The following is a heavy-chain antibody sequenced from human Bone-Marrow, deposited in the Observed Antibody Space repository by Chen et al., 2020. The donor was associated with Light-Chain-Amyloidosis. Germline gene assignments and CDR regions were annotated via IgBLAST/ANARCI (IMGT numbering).Heavy chain of an antibody. D-gene: IGHD3-10*01. CDR3: ARARRKSDWELRYFLDV. V-gene: IGHV1-69*18. CDR2: IIPSFGTT. CDR1: GDTLDRYS. J-gene: IGHJ6*03. Sequence: QVQLTQSGAELRKPGSSVKVSCKSSGDTLDRYSISWVRQAPGQGLEWMGKIIPSFGTTNYAQKFQGRVTITADESTTTIHMELTSLKSEDAAVYYCARARRKSDWELRYFLDVWGNGTTVTVSS.